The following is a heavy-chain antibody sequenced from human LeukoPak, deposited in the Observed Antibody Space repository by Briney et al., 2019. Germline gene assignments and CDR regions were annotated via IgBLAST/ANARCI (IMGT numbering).Heavy chain of an antibody. CDR1: GFTLSSYS. V-gene: IGHV3-21*04. CDR2: ISSSSSYI. D-gene: IGHD2-21*01. CDR3: AKAPVTSCRGAYCYPFDY. Sequence: GGSLRLSCAASGFTLSSYSMNWVRQAPGKGLEWVSCISSSSSYIYYADSVKGRFTISRDNAKKSLYLQMNSLRAEDAAVYYCAKAPVTSCRGAYCYPFDYWGQGTLVTVSS. J-gene: IGHJ4*02.